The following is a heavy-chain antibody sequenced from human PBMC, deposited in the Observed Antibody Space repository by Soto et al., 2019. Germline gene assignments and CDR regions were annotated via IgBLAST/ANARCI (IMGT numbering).Heavy chain of an antibody. D-gene: IGHD3-10*01. CDR2: IIPILGIA. Sequence: QVQLVQSGAEVKKPGSSVKVSCKASGGTFSSYTISWVRQAPGQGLEWMGRIIPILGIANYAQKFQGRVTITADKSTSTAYMELSSLRSEDTAVYYCAIASGSYLLGPYYFDYWGQGTLVTVSS. CDR1: GGTFSSYT. J-gene: IGHJ4*02. V-gene: IGHV1-69*02. CDR3: AIASGSYLLGPYYFDY.